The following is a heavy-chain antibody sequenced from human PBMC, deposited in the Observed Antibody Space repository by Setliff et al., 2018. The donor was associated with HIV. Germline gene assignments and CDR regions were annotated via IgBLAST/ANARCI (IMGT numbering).Heavy chain of an antibody. V-gene: IGHV4-31*03. J-gene: IGHJ3*01. CDR1: GASISSGGYY. CDR3: ARVPNWGSASFAYDV. CDR2: ILDSGST. D-gene: IGHD7-27*01. Sequence: SETLSLTCTVSGASISSGGYYWNWIRQLPGKGLEWIGYILDSGSTYYNPSLRGRLSMSIDTSANQFSVELTSVTAADTALYFCARVPNWGSASFAYDVWGLGTRVTVSS.